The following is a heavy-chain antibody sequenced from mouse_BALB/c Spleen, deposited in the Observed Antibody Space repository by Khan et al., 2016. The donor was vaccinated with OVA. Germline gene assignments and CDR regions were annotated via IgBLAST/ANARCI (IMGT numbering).Heavy chain of an antibody. CDR3: ARSGTTVVAYCYVDV. D-gene: IGHD1-1*01. V-gene: IGHV3-1*02. CDR1: GYSITSGYS. J-gene: IGHJ1*01. Sequence: VQLQQSGPDLVKPSQSLSLTCTVTGYSITSGYSWHWIRQFPGNKLEWMGYIHYSGSSNYNPSLKSRISITRDTSKNQFCLQLNSVTTEDTATYYFARSGTTVVAYCYVDVWGAGTTVTVSS. CDR2: IHYSGSS.